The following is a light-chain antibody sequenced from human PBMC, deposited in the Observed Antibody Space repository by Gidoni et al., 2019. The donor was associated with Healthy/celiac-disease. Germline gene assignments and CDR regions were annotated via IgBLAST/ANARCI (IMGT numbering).Light chain of an antibody. V-gene: IGKV3-20*01. CDR2: GAS. CDR1: QSVSSSY. CDR3: QQYGSSPWT. Sequence: EIGWTQSPGTLSLSPGERATLSFRASQSVSSSYLAWYQQKPGQAPRLLIYGASSRATGIPDSFSGSGSGTHFTLTIRRLEPEDFAVYYCQQYGSSPWTFXQXTKVEIK. J-gene: IGKJ1*01.